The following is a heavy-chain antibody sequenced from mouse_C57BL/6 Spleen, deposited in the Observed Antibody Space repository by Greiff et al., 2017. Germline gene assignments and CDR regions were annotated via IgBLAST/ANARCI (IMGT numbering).Heavy chain of an antibody. CDR3: ARSGIYYGYDCWYVDV. CDR2: INPSNGGT. V-gene: IGHV1-53*01. D-gene: IGHD2-2*01. CDR1: GYTFTSYW. Sequence: QVQLQQPGTELVKPGASVKLSCKASGYTFTSYWMHWVKQRPGQGLEWIGNINPSNGGTNYNEKFKSKATLTVDKSSSTAYMQLSSLTSEDSAVYYCARSGIYYGYDCWYVDVWGTGTTVTVSS. J-gene: IGHJ1*03.